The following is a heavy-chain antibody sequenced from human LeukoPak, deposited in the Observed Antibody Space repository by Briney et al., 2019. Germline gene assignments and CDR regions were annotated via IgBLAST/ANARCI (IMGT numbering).Heavy chain of an antibody. CDR2: INPHSGGT. CDR3: VRADAFDI. Sequence: ASVKVSCKASVYTFTGYYMHWVRQAPGQGLEWMGRINPHSGGTNYAQKVQGRVTMTRDTYISTAYMELSRLRSDDTAVYYCVRADAFDIWGQGTMVTVSS. V-gene: IGHV1-2*06. J-gene: IGHJ3*02. CDR1: VYTFTGYY.